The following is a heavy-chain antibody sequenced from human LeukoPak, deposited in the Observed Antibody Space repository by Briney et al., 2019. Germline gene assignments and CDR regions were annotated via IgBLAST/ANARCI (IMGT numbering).Heavy chain of an antibody. D-gene: IGHD3-10*01. J-gene: IGHJ5*02. V-gene: IGHV4-34*01. CDR1: GGSFSGYY. CDR3: ARRRRYYYGSGSYHNWFDP. CDR2: INHSGST. Sequence: PSETLSLTCAVYGGSFSGYYWSWIRQPPGKGLEWTGEINHSGSTNYNPSLKSRVTISVDTSKNQFSLKLSSVTAADTAVYYCARRRRYYYGSGSYHNWFDPWGQGTLVTVSS.